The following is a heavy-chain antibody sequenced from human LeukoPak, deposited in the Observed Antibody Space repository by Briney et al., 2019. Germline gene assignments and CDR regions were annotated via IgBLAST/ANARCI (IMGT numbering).Heavy chain of an antibody. Sequence: SVKVSCKASGGTLSSYAISWVRQAPGQGLDWMGRIIPIFGIANYAQKFQGRVTITADKSTSTAYMELSSLRSEDTAVYYCAREVVTTNRNWFDPWGQGTLVTVSS. CDR3: AREVVTTNRNWFDP. J-gene: IGHJ5*02. CDR2: IIPIFGIA. D-gene: IGHD4-11*01. CDR1: GGTLSSYA. V-gene: IGHV1-69*04.